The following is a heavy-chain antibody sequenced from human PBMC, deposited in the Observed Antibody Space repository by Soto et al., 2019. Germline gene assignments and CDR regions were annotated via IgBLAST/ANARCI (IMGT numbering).Heavy chain of an antibody. Sequence: TGGSLRLSCAASGFSFSHYAMHWVRQPPGKGLEWVALISYDGENQYFTDSVRGRFTISRDNSKTAVYLEMNSLRAEDTAVYYCAKAYRPTSLSAFDIWGQGTMVTVS. J-gene: IGHJ3*02. CDR1: GFSFSHYA. CDR3: AKAYRPTSLSAFDI. D-gene: IGHD3-16*02. CDR2: ISYDGENQ. V-gene: IGHV3-30*04.